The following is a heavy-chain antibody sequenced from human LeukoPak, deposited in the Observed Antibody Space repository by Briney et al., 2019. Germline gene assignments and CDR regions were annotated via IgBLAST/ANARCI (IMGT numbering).Heavy chain of an antibody. CDR3: ARGYPWLRFLAVGPWYYYGMDV. J-gene: IGHJ6*02. V-gene: IGHV4-34*01. CDR1: GVSFSGYY. Sequence: SETLSLTCAVYGVSFSGYYWSWIRQPPGKGLEWIGEINHSGSTNYNPSLKSRVTISVDTSKNQFSLKLSSVTAADTAVYYCARGYPWLRFLAVGPWYYYGMDVWGQGTTVTVSS. CDR2: INHSGST. D-gene: IGHD5-12*01.